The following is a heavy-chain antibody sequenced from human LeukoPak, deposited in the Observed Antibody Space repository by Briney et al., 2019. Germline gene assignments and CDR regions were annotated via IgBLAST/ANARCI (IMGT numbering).Heavy chain of an antibody. CDR2: ISDSGRDT. V-gene: IGHV3-23*01. Sequence: PEGSLRLSCAASGFTFSNYAMSWVRQAPGKGLEWVSAISDSGRDTYHADSVKGRFTISRDNSKNTLYLQMNSLRAEDAAVYYCAKRVPYSSSSVYFDYWGQGTLVTVSS. CDR3: AKRVPYSSSSVYFDY. CDR1: GFTFSNYA. D-gene: IGHD6-6*01. J-gene: IGHJ4*02.